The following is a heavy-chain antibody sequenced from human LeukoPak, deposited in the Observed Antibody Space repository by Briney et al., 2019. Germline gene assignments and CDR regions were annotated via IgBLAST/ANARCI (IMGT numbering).Heavy chain of an antibody. V-gene: IGHV4-39*01. J-gene: IGHJ4*02. D-gene: IGHD3-3*01. Sequence: PSETLSLTCTVSGGSISSSSYYWGWIRQPPGKGLEWIGSIYYSGSTYYNPSLKSRVTISVDTSKNQFSLKLSSVTAADTAVYHCASRTTIFGVVIGYYWGQGTLVTVSS. CDR2: IYYSGST. CDR1: GGSISSSSYY. CDR3: ASRTTIFGVVIGYY.